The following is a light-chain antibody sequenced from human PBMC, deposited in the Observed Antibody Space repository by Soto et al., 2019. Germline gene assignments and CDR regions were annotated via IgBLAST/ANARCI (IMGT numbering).Light chain of an antibody. V-gene: IGKV3-20*01. J-gene: IGKJ1*01. CDR3: QQYGSLPKT. CDR2: GAF. Sequence: EMVLTQSPGTLSLSPGERATLACRASQSVSNNYLAWDQQKSGQAPRLLIYGAFSRANGIPVRFSGSASGTDFTLIISRLEPEDVAVYSCQQYGSLPKTFGQGTKVDIK. CDR1: QSVSNNY.